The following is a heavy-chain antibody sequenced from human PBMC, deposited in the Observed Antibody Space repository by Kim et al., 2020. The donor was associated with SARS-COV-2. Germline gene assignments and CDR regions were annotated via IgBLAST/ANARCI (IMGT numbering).Heavy chain of an antibody. V-gene: IGHV3-21*01. J-gene: IGHJ6*02. D-gene: IGHD3-3*01. Sequence: GGSLRLSCAASGFTLSGYTMNWVRQAPGKGLEWVSSISSSSSYTYYADSVKGRFTISRDNAKNSLYLQMNSLRDEDAAVYYCTRGSTLEGRGMDVWGQGTTVTVSS. CDR2: ISSSSSYT. CDR1: GFTLSGYT. CDR3: TRGSTLEGRGMDV.